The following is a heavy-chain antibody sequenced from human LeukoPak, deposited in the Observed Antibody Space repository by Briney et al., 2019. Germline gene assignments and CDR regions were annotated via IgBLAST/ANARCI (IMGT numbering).Heavy chain of an antibody. CDR2: IYYSGST. CDR3: ASHSSGSYYEFDY. J-gene: IGHJ4*02. D-gene: IGHD1-26*01. Sequence: PSETLSLTCTVSGGSISSYYWSLIRQPPGKGLEWIGYIYYSGSTNYNPSLKSRVTISVGTSKNQFSLKLSSVTAADTAVYYCASHSSGSYYEFDYWGQGTLVTVSS. CDR1: GGSISSYY. V-gene: IGHV4-59*01.